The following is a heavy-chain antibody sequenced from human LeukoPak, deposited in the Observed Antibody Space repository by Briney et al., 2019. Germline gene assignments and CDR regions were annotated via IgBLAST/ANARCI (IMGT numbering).Heavy chain of an antibody. CDR3: AKGIAMTTVTTPDAFDI. Sequence: PGGSLRLSCAASGFTFSSYAMSWVRQAPGKGLEWVSAISGSGGSTYYADSVKGRFTISRDNSENTLYLQMNSLRAEDTAVYYCAKGIAMTTVTTPDAFDIWGQGTMVTVSS. CDR2: ISGSGGST. J-gene: IGHJ3*02. V-gene: IGHV3-23*01. CDR1: GFTFSSYA. D-gene: IGHD4-17*01.